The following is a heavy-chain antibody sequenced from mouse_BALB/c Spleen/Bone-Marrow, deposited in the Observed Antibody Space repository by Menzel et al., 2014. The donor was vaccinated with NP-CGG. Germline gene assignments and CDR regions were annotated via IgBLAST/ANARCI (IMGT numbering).Heavy chain of an antibody. D-gene: IGHD2-14*01. V-gene: IGHV1-18*01. CDR3: ARPGRYDGAWFAY. CDR1: GYSFTAYT. J-gene: IGHJ3*01. Sequence: DVKLQESGAELVKPGASMKISCKASGYSFTAYTMNWVRQSHGKNLEWIGLINPYNGGTIYNQKFKGKATLTVDKSSSTAYMELLSLTSEDSAVYYCARPGRYDGAWFAYWGQGTLVTVSA. CDR2: INPYNGGT.